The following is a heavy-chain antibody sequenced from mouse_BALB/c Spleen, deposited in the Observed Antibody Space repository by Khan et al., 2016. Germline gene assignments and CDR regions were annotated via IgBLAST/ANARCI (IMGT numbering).Heavy chain of an antibody. CDR1: GYTFTDYE. D-gene: IGHD1-2*01. CDR3: AKGLRRGHYFAS. V-gene: IGHV1-15*01. J-gene: IGHJ2*01. CDR2: IHPGGGGS. Sequence: QVQLKQSGAELVRPGASVKLSCKALGYTFTDYEMHWVKQTPVHGLEWIGAIHPGGGGSASNQKFKVRATLTADKSSSTAYMELSSRTSEDSAVYYCAKGLRRGHYFASWGQGTTLTVSS.